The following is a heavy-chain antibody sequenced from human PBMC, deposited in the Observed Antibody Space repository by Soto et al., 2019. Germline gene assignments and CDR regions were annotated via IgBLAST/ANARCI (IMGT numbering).Heavy chain of an antibody. CDR1: GLSFNKAW. Sequence: PGGSLRLSCAASGLSFNKAWMNWVRQTPEKGLEWLGRIKSKNDGGTTDFAAPVEGRFYISRDDSKNTAYLQLNSLKIEDTAFYYSATRGERDLSGLVFDYWGQGTQVTVSS. V-gene: IGHV3-15*01. J-gene: IGHJ4*02. D-gene: IGHD3-9*01. CDR2: IKSKNDGGTT. CDR3: ATRGERDLSGLVFDY.